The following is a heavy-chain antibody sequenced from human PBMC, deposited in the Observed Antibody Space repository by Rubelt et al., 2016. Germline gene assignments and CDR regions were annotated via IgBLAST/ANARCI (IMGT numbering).Heavy chain of an antibody. V-gene: IGHV3-53*01. CDR3: ARDTEFDY. CDR1: GFTVSSNY. D-gene: IGHD2-8*02. Sequence: EVQLVESGGGLIQPGGSLRLSCVVSGFTVSSNYMSWVRQAPGKGLEWVSVFYCGGTTYYADSVKGRFTISRDNSKNTLYLQMNSLTAEDTAVYYCARDTEFDYWGQGTLVTVSS. CDR2: FYCGGTT. J-gene: IGHJ4*02.